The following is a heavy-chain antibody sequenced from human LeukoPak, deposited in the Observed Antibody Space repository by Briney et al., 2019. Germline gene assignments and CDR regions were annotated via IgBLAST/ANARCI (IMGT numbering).Heavy chain of an antibody. CDR3: ASLARKNYYDSHFDY. V-gene: IGHV3-53*01. CDR2: IYSGGST. J-gene: IGHJ4*02. Sequence: GGSLRLSCAASGFTVSSNYMSWVRQAPGKGLEWVSVIYSGGSTYYADSVKGRFTISRDNSKNTLYLQMNSLRAEDTAVYYCASLARKNYYDSHFDYWGQGTLITVSS. CDR1: GFTVSSNY. D-gene: IGHD3-22*01.